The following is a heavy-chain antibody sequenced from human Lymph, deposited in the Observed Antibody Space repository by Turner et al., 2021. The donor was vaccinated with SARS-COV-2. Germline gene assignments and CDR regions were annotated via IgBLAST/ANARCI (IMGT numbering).Heavy chain of an antibody. Sequence: EVQPVQSGAEVKKPGESLKSPCKGSGYTFTSYWSGWVRQMPGRGLEWMGIIYPGDSDTRYSPSCQGQVTISADKSISTAYLQWSSLKASDTAMYYCARREWGGSLGHIDYWGQGTLVTVSS. CDR3: ARREWGGSLGHIDY. CDR1: GYTFTSYW. CDR2: IYPGDSDT. J-gene: IGHJ4*02. V-gene: IGHV5-51*01. D-gene: IGHD3-3*01.